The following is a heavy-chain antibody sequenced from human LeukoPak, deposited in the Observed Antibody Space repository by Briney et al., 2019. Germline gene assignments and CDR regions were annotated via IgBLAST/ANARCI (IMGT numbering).Heavy chain of an antibody. J-gene: IGHJ6*04. CDR2: ISSSSDYI. V-gene: IGHV3-21*01. D-gene: IGHD3-10*02. CDR1: GFTFSNSS. CDR3: AELGITMIGGV. Sequence: GGSLRLSCAASGFTFSNSSMDWVRQAPGKGLEWVSSISSSSDYIYDADSVKGRFTISRGNAKNSLYLQMNSLRAEDTAVYYCAELGITMIGGVWGKGTTVTISS.